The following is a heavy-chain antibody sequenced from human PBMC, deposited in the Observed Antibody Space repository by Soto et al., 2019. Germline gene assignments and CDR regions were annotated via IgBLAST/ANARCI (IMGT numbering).Heavy chain of an antibody. CDR2: IIPFFKGT. D-gene: IGHD3-9*01. CDR3: ARDVPLNYYDITFQYYAMDV. Sequence: SVKVSCKASGGTFSGHAISWLRQAPGQGLEWMGGIIPFFKGTNYAQKFQGRVTITADDSTSTAYMDLSSLRSEDTAVYYCARDVPLNYYDITFQYYAMDVWCQGITVTVSS. J-gene: IGHJ6*02. V-gene: IGHV1-69*13. CDR1: GGTFSGHA.